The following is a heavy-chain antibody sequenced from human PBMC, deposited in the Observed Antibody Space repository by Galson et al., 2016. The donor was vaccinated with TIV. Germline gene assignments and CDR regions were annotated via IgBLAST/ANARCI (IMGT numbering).Heavy chain of an antibody. D-gene: IGHD3-16*01. CDR3: AREGSADYDWGRAHFDY. CDR1: GGSTSSYY. V-gene: IGHV4-59*12. CDR2: IYHTGNT. J-gene: IGHJ4*02. Sequence: ETLSLTCTVSGGSTSSYYWTWIRQPPGKGLEWIGYIYHTGNTIYNPSLKSRVAISLDTSKNQFPLKLSSVTAADTALYYCAREGSADYDWGRAHFDYWGQGTLVTVSS.